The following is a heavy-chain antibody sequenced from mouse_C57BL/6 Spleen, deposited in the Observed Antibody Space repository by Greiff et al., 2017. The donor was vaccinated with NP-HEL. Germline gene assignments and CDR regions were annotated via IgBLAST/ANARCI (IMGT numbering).Heavy chain of an antibody. D-gene: IGHD1-1*01. CDR2: INYDGSST. V-gene: IGHV5-16*01. CDR1: GFTFSDYY. CDR3: ARGGYYYGSSLYYAMDY. J-gene: IGHJ4*01. Sequence: EVHLVESEGGLVQPGSSMKLSCTASGFTFSDYYMAWVRQVPEKGLEWVANINYDGSSTYYLDSLKSRFIISRDNAKNILYLQMSSLKSEDTATYYCARGGYYYGSSLYYAMDYWGQGTSVTVSS.